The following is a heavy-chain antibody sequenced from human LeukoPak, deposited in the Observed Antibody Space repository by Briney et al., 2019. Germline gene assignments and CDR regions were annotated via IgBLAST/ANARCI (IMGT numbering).Heavy chain of an antibody. D-gene: IGHD6-19*01. J-gene: IGHJ6*02. Sequence: GASVKVSCKASGYTFTGYYMHWVRQAPGRGLEWMGWINPNSGGTNYAQKFQGRVTMTRDTSISTAYMELSRLRSDDTAVYYCARIAVAGEYYYYYYGMDVWGQGTTVTVSS. CDR2: INPNSGGT. CDR3: ARIAVAGEYYYYYYGMDV. CDR1: GYTFTGYY. V-gene: IGHV1-2*02.